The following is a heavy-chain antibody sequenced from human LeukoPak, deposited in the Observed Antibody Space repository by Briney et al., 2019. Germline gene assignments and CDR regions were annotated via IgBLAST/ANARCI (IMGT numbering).Heavy chain of an antibody. Sequence: ASVKVSCKASGYTFTAYYMYWVRQAPGQGLEWMGWINPKSGGTNYAQNFQGRVTMTRDTSISTAYMELSRLISDDTAVYFCARANPFSITYCSSSSCPGAFDFWGQGTMDTVSS. V-gene: IGHV1-2*02. CDR3: ARANPFSITYCSSSSCPGAFDF. J-gene: IGHJ3*01. D-gene: IGHD2-15*01. CDR2: INPKSGGT. CDR1: GYTFTAYY.